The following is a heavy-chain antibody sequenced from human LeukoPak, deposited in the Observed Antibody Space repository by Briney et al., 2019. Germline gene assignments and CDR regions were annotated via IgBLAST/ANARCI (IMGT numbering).Heavy chain of an antibody. J-gene: IGHJ3*02. CDR2: INPNSGGT. CDR3: ALVVVAATYAFDI. D-gene: IGHD2-15*01. V-gene: IGHV1-2*02. Sequence: ASVKVSCKASGYTFTGYYMHWVRQAPGQGLEWRGWINPNSGGTNYAQKFQGRVTMTRDTSISTAYMELSRLRSDDTAVYYCALVVVAATYAFDIWGQGTMVTVSS. CDR1: GYTFTGYY.